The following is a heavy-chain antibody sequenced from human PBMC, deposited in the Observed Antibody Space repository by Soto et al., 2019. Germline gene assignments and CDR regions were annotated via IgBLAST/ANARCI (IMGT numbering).Heavy chain of an antibody. Sequence: PGXSLKISCKGXXYSFTSYXXXWVRQMPGKGLEWMGRIDPSGAYTNYSPSFQGHVPISADKSISTAYLQWSSLKASDTAMYYCARHGTPDFPGYSSSWSYYYYGMDVWGQGTTVTVSS. J-gene: IGHJ6*02. CDR3: ARHGTPDFPGYSSSWSYYYYGMDV. V-gene: IGHV5-10-1*01. CDR2: IDPSGAYT. CDR1: XYSFTSYX. D-gene: IGHD6-13*01.